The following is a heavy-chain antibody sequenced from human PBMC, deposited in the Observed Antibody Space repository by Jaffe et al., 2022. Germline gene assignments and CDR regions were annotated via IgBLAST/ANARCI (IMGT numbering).Heavy chain of an antibody. CDR1: GFTFDDYA. V-gene: IGHV3-43D*04. CDR2: ISWDGGST. D-gene: IGHD3-22*01. CDR3: ALLNYYDSSGYYEDAFDI. J-gene: IGHJ3*02. Sequence: EVQLVESGGVVVQPGGSLRLSCAASGFTFDDYAMHWVRQAPGKGLEWVSLISWDGGSTYYADSVKGRFTISRDNSKNSLYLQMNSLRAEDTALYYCALLNYYDSSGYYEDAFDIWGQGTMVTVSS.